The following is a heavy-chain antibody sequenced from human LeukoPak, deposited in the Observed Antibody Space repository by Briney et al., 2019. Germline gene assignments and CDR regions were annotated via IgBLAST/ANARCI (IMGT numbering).Heavy chain of an antibody. CDR1: GYIFDRYD. CDR3: ASGGGTTGFVDY. J-gene: IGHJ4*02. D-gene: IGHD2-15*01. V-gene: IGHV1-8*01. CDR2: MNPNSGNT. Sequence: ASVKVSCKASGYIFDRYDINWVRQATGQGLEWMGWMNPNSGNTGYAQKFQGRATMTRNTSISTVYMELSSLTSEDTAVYYCASGGGTTGFVDYWGQGTLVTVSS.